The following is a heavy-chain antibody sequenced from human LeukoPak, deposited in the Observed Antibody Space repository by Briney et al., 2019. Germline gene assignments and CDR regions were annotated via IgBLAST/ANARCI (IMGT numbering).Heavy chain of an antibody. V-gene: IGHV3-11*04. CDR3: ARKVFSSGSFSY. Sequence: GYLRLSCAVSGFPFTRFYMSWIRQAPGKGLEWISYIDRSGSPLDYADCVRGRFTIARDKAKNSLYLELNSLRAEDTAVYYCARKVFSSGSFSYWGQGTLVTASS. CDR1: GFPFTRFY. CDR2: IDRSGSPL. J-gene: IGHJ4*02. D-gene: IGHD3-22*01.